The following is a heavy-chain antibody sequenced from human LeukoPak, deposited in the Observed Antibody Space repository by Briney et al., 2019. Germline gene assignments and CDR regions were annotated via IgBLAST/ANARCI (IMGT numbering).Heavy chain of an antibody. V-gene: IGHV4-59*01. CDR2: IYYSGST. Sequence: PSETLSLTCTVSGGSISIYYWNWIRQPPGKGLEWIGYIYYSGSTNYNPSLKSRVTISVDTSKNQVSLRLSSVTAADTAVYYCAGSPNYYDSSGYPFDYWGQGTLVTVSS. J-gene: IGHJ4*02. CDR3: AGSPNYYDSSGYPFDY. D-gene: IGHD3-22*01. CDR1: GGSISIYY.